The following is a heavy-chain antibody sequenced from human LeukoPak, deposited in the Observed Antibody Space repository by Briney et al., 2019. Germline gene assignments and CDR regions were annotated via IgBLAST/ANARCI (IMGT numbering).Heavy chain of an antibody. D-gene: IGHD2-21*02. CDR3: ARENAGDRWFDP. CDR2: INSDGSST. J-gene: IGHJ5*02. CDR1: GFTFSSYW. Sequence: GGSLRLSCAASGFTFSSYWMHWVRQAPGKGLVWVSRINSDGSSTNYADSVRGRFTISRDNAKNTLYLQMNSLRAEDTAVYYCARENAGDRWFDPWGQGTLVTVSS. V-gene: IGHV3-74*01.